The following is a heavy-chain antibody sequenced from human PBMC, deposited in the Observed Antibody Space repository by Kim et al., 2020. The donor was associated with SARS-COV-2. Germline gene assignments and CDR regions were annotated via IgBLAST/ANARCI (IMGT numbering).Heavy chain of an antibody. Sequence: DSVKGRFSISRDNAKNSLYLQMNSLRAEDTALYYCAKALTDTWGITVAAGYWGQGTLVTVSS. CDR3: AKALTDTWGITVAAGY. J-gene: IGHJ4*02. D-gene: IGHD6-19*01. V-gene: IGHV3-9*01.